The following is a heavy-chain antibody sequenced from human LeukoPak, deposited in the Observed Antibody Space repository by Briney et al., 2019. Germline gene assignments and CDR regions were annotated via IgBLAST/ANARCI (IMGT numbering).Heavy chain of an antibody. CDR2: IYYTGDT. J-gene: IGHJ5*02. D-gene: IGHD3-10*01. Sequence: PSETLSLTCTVSGSSISSYYWSWIRQPPGKGLEWIGSIYYTGDTKYNPSLKSRVTISVDTSNNQFSLSLNSVTATDTAVYYCAKIRMRGVLNCLDPWGQGTLVTVAS. CDR3: AKIRMRGVLNCLDP. V-gene: IGHV4-59*01. CDR1: GSSISSYY.